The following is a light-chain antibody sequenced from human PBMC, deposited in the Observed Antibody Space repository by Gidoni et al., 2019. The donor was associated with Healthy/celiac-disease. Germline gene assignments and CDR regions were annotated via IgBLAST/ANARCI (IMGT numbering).Light chain of an antibody. CDR1: QSFTSS. CDR2: DAS. Sequence: VLTLSPATLSLSPGESATLSCRASQSFTSSLAWYQQKPGQPPRPLIYDASNRATGIPARFSGSGSGTDFTLTISSLEPEDFAVYYCQQRSNWPRTFGHXTKVEIK. CDR3: QQRSNWPRT. J-gene: IGKJ1*01. V-gene: IGKV3-11*01.